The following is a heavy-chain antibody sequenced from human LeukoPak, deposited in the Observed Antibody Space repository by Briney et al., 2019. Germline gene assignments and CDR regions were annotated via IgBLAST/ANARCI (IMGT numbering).Heavy chain of an antibody. CDR1: GYTFTSYG. Sequence: VASVKVSCKPSGYTFTSYGISWVRPAPGQGLEGMGWISAYNGNTNYAQKLQGRVTMTTDTSTSTAYMELRSLRSDDTAVYYCAGGPFDRSGHSTIWFDPWGQGTLVTVSS. J-gene: IGHJ5*02. CDR3: AGGPFDRSGHSTIWFDP. D-gene: IGHD3-22*01. CDR2: ISAYNGNT. V-gene: IGHV1-18*01.